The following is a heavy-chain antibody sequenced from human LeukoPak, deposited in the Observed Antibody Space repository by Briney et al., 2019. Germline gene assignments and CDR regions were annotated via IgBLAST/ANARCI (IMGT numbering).Heavy chain of an antibody. J-gene: IGHJ6*04. CDR1: GGSISSYY. CDR3: ARASYYYGSGVWDYYYYYGMDV. D-gene: IGHD3-10*01. Sequence: PETLSLTCTVSGGSISSYYWSWIRQPPGKGLEWIGYIYYSGSTNYNPSLKSRVTISVDTSKNQFSLKLSSVTAADTAVYYCARASYYYGSGVWDYYYYYGMDVWGKGTTVTVSS. V-gene: IGHV4-59*01. CDR2: IYYSGST.